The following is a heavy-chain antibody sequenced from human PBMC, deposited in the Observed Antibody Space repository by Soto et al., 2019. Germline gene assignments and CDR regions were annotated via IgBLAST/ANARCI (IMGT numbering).Heavy chain of an antibody. V-gene: IGHV3-11*01. D-gene: IGHD6-13*01. J-gene: IGHJ3*02. CDR3: ARRIATAGAHAFDI. Sequence: PVGSLSLSCAASGFTFSDYYMSWIRQAPGKGLEWVSYITSSNSAIYYADSVKGRFTISRDNAKNSLYLQMNSLRAEDTAVYYCARRIATAGAHAFDIWGQGTMVTVSS. CDR1: GFTFSDYY. CDR2: ITSSNSAI.